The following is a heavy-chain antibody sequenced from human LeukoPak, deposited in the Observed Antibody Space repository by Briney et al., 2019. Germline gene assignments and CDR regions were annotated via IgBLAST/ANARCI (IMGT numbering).Heavy chain of an antibody. CDR2: ISYDGSNQ. V-gene: IGHV3-30*18. D-gene: IGHD6-19*01. CDR1: GFSFNNYG. J-gene: IGHJ4*02. CDR3: AKVRTWKTHPDSGWYLSDY. Sequence: PGRSLRLSCAASGFSFNNYGMHWVRQAPGKGLEWVAVISYDGSNQFYADSVKGRFTISRDNSVNTLYLQMNSLRAEDTAVYYCAKVRTWKTHPDSGWYLSDYWGQGTLVTVSS.